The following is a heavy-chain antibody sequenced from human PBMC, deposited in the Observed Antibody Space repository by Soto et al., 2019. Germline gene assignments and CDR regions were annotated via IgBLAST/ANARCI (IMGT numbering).Heavy chain of an antibody. CDR1: CGSFIGYY. CDR2: VIHSGST. Sequence: PSETLSLTCAVYCGSFIGYYWSWIRQPPGKGLEWIGEVIHSGSTNYSPSLKSRVTISLDTSKNQFSLNLNSVTAADTAVYYCAGAFSGSGSYYFDYWARGTLVTVSS. J-gene: IGHJ4*02. D-gene: IGHD3-10*01. V-gene: IGHV4-34*12. CDR3: AGAFSGSGSYYFDY.